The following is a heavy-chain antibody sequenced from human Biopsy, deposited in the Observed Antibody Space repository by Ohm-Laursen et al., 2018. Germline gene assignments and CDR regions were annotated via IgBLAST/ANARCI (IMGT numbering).Heavy chain of an antibody. D-gene: IGHD5-24*01. CDR3: ARSLLMASLNWFDP. V-gene: IGHV4-61*01. CDR1: AGSVSSSSYY. CDR2: IHNTGST. J-gene: IGHJ5*02. Sequence: SDTLSLTWTVSAGSVSSSSYYWSWIRQPPGQGLEWIGYIHNTGSTNYNPSLKSRVSISVDTSKNQFSLELSSVTAADTAVYFCARSLLMASLNWFDPWGQGTLVTVTS.